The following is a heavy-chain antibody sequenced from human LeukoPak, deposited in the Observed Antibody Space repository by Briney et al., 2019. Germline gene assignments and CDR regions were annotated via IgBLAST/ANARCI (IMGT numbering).Heavy chain of an antibody. CDR1: GYSFTRYF. Sequence: ASVKVSCKASGYSFTRYFIHWVRQAPGQGLEWMGIIFPSDGSTSYAQKFQGRVTMTRDTSTSTVYMELSSLRSEDTDVYYCARGKVVTMVRGVIITYFDYWGQGTLVTVSS. J-gene: IGHJ4*02. CDR3: ARGKVVTMVRGVIITYFDY. D-gene: IGHD3-10*01. CDR2: IFPSDGST. V-gene: IGHV1-46*01.